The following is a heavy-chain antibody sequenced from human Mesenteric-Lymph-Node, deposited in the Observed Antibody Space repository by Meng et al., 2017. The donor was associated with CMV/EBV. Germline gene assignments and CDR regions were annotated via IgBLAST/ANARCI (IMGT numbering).Heavy chain of an antibody. CDR2: VSHTGST. CDR3: ARSPGFYSLDY. J-gene: IGHJ4*02. CDR1: CGSITTNLW. D-gene: IGHD2-15*01. V-gene: IGHV4-4*01. Sequence: SCGSITTNLWWSWVRQPPGKGLGWIGEVSHTGSTLYTPSLKSRATISVDKAKNHFSLRLTSVTAADTGVYFCARSPGFYSLDYWGLGTLVTVSS.